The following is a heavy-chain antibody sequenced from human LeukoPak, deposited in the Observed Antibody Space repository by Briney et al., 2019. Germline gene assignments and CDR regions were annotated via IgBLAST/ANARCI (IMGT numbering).Heavy chain of an antibody. V-gene: IGHV3-21*01. J-gene: IGHJ4*02. D-gene: IGHD4-17*01. CDR3: ARGDDYGSYFDY. CDR1: GFTFSSYA. Sequence: GGSLRLSCAASGFTFSSYAMNWVRQAPGKGLEWVSSISSSSSYIYYADSVKGRFTISRDNAKNSLYLQMNSLRAEDTAVYYCARGDDYGSYFDYWGQGTLVTVSS. CDR2: ISSSSSYI.